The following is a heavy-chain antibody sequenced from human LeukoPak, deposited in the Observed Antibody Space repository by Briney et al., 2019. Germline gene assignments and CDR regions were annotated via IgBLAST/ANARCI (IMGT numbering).Heavy chain of an antibody. D-gene: IGHD3-9*01. Sequence: GGSLRLSCAASGLSLSLYGMHWVRPAPGKGLEWVAFLRNDESNQYHSDSVKGRFTISRDNSKNMLYLQMNSVRPEDTAVYYCAKDPARSDWFPEDWGQGTLVTVSS. CDR2: LRNDESNQ. V-gene: IGHV3-30*02. CDR1: GLSLSLYG. J-gene: IGHJ4*02. CDR3: AKDPARSDWFPED.